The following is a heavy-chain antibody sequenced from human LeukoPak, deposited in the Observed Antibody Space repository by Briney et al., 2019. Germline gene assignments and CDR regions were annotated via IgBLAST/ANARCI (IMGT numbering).Heavy chain of an antibody. CDR2: IYHSGST. CDR1: GGSISSGGYY. CDR3: ARDGRGYSYGYLDY. Sequence: SQTLSLTCTVSGGSISSGGYYWSWIRQPPGKGLEWIGYIYHSGSTYYNPSLKSRVTISVDRSKNQFSLKLSSVTAADTAMYYCARDGRGYSYGYLDYWGQGTLVTVSS. V-gene: IGHV4-30-2*01. D-gene: IGHD5-18*01. J-gene: IGHJ4*02.